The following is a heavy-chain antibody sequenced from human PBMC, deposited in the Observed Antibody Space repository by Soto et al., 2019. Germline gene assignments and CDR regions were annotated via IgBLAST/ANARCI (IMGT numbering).Heavy chain of an antibody. CDR2: IYTSGST. V-gene: IGHV4-4*07. CDR1: GGSISSYY. Sequence: PSETLSLTCTVSGGSISSYYWSWIRQPAGKGLEWIGRIYTSGSTNYNPSLKSRVTMSVDTSKNQFSLKLSSVTAADTAVYYCARDHYSTYSRRENWFDPWGQGTLVTVSS. J-gene: IGHJ5*02. CDR3: ARDHYSTYSRRENWFDP. D-gene: IGHD4-4*01.